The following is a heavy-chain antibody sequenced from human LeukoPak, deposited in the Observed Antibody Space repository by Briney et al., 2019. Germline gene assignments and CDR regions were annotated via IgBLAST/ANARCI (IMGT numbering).Heavy chain of an antibody. V-gene: IGHV3-9*01. CDR1: GFTFDDYA. J-gene: IGHJ4*02. Sequence: GRSLRLSCAASGFTFDDYATHWVRQAPGKGLEWVSGISWNSGSIGYADSVMGRFTISRDNAKNSLYLQMNSLRAEDTAVYYCAKDWCSGGSCHFDYWGQGTLVTVSS. CDR2: ISWNSGSI. CDR3: AKDWCSGGSCHFDY. D-gene: IGHD2-15*01.